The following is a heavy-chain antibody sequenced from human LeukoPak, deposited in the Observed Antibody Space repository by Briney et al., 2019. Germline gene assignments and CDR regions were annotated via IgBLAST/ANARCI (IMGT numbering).Heavy chain of an antibody. D-gene: IGHD2-2*01. J-gene: IGHJ4*02. V-gene: IGHV1-2*02. CDR3: ARDLGDCSSTSCQYYFDY. CDR1: GYTFTGYY. CDR2: INPNSGGT. Sequence: ASVKVSCKASGYTFTGYYMHWVRQAPGQGLEWMGWINPNSGGTNYAQKFQGRVTMTRDTSISAAYMELSRLRSDDTAVYYCARDLGDCSSTSCQYYFDYWGQGTLVTVYS.